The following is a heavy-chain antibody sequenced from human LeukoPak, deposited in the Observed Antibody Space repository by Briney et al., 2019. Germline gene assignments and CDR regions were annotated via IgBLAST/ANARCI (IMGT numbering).Heavy chain of an antibody. CDR1: DDSISDYY. CDR2: FYNSGRS. J-gene: IGHJ4*02. V-gene: IGHV4-59*01. CDR3: TRGAGWFIDD. D-gene: IGHD2-8*02. Sequence: SETLSLTCTVSDDSISDYYRGWIRQTPGKGLEWIGYFYNSGRSTYNPSLKSRVSISVGTSKNQFSLRLNSVILADTAVYYCTRGAGWFIDDWGQGILVTVSS.